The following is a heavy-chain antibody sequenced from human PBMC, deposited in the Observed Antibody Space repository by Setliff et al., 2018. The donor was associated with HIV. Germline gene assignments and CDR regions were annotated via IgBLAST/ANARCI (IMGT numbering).Heavy chain of an antibody. J-gene: IGHJ4*02. D-gene: IGHD3-10*01. V-gene: IGHV3-20*04. Sequence: PGGSLRLSCAASGFNFDVYGMSWVRQAPGKGLEWVSGINYNADSTGYADSVKGRFTISRDNARNSLYLQMNSLRAEDTAVYYCARDPLPDFRGWCYWGQGTLVTVSS. CDR2: INYNADST. CDR3: ARDPLPDFRGWCY. CDR1: GFNFDVYG.